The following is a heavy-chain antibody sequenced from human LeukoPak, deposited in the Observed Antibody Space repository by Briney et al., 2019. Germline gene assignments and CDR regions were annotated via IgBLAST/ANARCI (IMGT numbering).Heavy chain of an antibody. CDR1: GFTVSSNY. Sequence: PGGSLRLSCAASGFTVSSNYVSWVRQVPGKGLEWVSYIGRSGTTIHYADSVKGRFTISWDNAKKSLYLQMNSLRAEDTAVYYCARSGKIYFDWLLDYWGQGTLVTVSS. CDR3: ARSGKIYFDWLLDY. D-gene: IGHD3-9*01. J-gene: IGHJ4*02. V-gene: IGHV3-11*04. CDR2: IGRSGTTI.